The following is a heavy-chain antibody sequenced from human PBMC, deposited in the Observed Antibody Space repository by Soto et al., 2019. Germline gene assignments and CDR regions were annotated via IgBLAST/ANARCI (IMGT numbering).Heavy chain of an antibody. Sequence: ASVKVSCKVSGYTLTELSMHWVRQAPGKGLEWMGGFDPEDGETIYAQKFQGRVAMTEDTSTDTAYMEPSSLRSEDTAVYYCATSSSGWHDAFDIWGQGTMVTVSS. V-gene: IGHV1-24*01. J-gene: IGHJ3*02. D-gene: IGHD6-19*01. CDR2: FDPEDGET. CDR3: ATSSSGWHDAFDI. CDR1: GYTLTELS.